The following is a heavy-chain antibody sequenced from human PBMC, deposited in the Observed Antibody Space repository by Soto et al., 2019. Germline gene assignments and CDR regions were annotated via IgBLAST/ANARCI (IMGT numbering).Heavy chain of an antibody. Sequence: EVQLLESGGGLVQPGGSLRLSCAASGFTFSSYGMSWVRQAPGKGLEWVSAISRSGGSTYYADSVKGRFTISRDKSKNTLYLQMNSLRAEDAAVYYCAKVSTHESECGGDCYPRYFDYWGQGTLVTASS. CDR2: ISRSGGST. D-gene: IGHD2-21*02. V-gene: IGHV3-23*01. J-gene: IGHJ4*02. CDR3: AKVSTHESECGGDCYPRYFDY. CDR1: GFTFSSYG.